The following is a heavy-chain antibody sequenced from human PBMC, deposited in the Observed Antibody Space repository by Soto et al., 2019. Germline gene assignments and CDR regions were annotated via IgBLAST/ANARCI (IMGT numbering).Heavy chain of an antibody. CDR1: GFIFEDYA. D-gene: IGHD3-22*01. V-gene: IGHV3-9*01. CDR2: ISWNSGTI. CDR3: AKDVGSYHYDTSAYHYDY. Sequence: QPGGSLRLSCVASGFIFEDYAMNWVRQGPGKGLEWVSGISWNSGTIGYADAVKGRFTISRDNAKNSLHLQMNSLRAEDTALYYCAKDVGSYHYDTSAYHYDYWGRGT. J-gene: IGHJ4*02.